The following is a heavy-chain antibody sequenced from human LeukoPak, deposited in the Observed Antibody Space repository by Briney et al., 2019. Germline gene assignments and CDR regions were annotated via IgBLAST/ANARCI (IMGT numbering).Heavy chain of an antibody. J-gene: IGHJ5*01. CDR2: ISADNGNT. V-gene: IGHV1-18*01. Sequence: ASVKVSCKASGYTFTRNTINWVRQAPGQGLEWMGWISADNGNTNYAQKLQGRVNMATDTSTNTAYMELRSLRSDDTAVYYCARGKYTYGNIWFDSWGQGTLVTVSS. CDR1: GYTFTRNT. D-gene: IGHD5-18*01. CDR3: ARGKYTYGNIWFDS.